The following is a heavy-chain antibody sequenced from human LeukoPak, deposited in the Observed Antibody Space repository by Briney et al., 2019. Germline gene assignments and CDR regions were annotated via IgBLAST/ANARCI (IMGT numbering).Heavy chain of an antibody. V-gene: IGHV3-23*01. D-gene: IGHD1-26*01. CDR2: VNADGGDT. CDR3: TKRVKYGGTWDHFAD. CDR1: GFTFDNYR. Sequence: PGGSLRLSCAASGFTFDNYRMSWVRQAPGKGLEWVSTVNADGGDTYYADSVKGRFTISRDNSKSTLILQMNSLRVEDTALYYCTKRVKYGGTWDHFADWGQGTPVTVSS. J-gene: IGHJ4*02.